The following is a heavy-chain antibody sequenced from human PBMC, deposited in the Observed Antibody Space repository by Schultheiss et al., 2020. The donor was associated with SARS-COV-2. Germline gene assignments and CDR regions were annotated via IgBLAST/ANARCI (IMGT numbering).Heavy chain of an antibody. D-gene: IGHD6-19*01. Sequence: SQTLSLTCAVYGGSFSGYYWSWIRQPPGKGLEWIGEINHSGSTNYNPSLKSRVTISVDTPRNQFSLRLTSVTAADTAVYYCARAGKAVAGYYYYGMDVWGQGTTVTVSS. J-gene: IGHJ6*02. CDR1: GGSFSGYY. CDR2: INHSGST. V-gene: IGHV4-34*01. CDR3: ARAGKAVAGYYYYGMDV.